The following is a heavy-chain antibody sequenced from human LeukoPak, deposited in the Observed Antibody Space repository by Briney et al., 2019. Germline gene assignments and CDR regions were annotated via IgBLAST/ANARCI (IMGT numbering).Heavy chain of an antibody. CDR1: GFTFSSYA. CDR3: AKDGGGDLEGLPPMDV. V-gene: IGHV3-23*01. D-gene: IGHD3-16*01. Sequence: GGSLRLSCAASGFTFSSYAMSWVRQAPGKGLEWVSSITGSGGSTYYGDSEKGRFTIARDNSRNTLYLQMNSLRVEDTAVYYCAKDGGGDLEGLPPMDVWGQGTTVTVSS. CDR2: ITGSGGST. J-gene: IGHJ6*02.